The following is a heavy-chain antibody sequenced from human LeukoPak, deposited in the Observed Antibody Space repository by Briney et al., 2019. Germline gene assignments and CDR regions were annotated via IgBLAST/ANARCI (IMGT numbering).Heavy chain of an antibody. Sequence: PGGALRLACAASGFTFSSYRMNWVRQAPGKGVEWVSSISSSSSYRYYADSVKGRFTISRDNAKNTLYLQMNSLRAEDTAVYYCARDWANYCSSTSCYTRPFDYWGQGTLVTVSS. CDR2: ISSSSSYR. CDR1: GFTFSSYR. D-gene: IGHD2-2*02. CDR3: ARDWANYCSSTSCYTRPFDY. V-gene: IGHV3-21*01. J-gene: IGHJ4*02.